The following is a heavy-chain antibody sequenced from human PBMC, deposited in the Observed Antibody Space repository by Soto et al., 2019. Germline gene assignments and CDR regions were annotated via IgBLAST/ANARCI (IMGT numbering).Heavy chain of an antibody. J-gene: IGHJ5*02. V-gene: IGHV4-39*01. CDR2: IYYSGST. CDR1: GGSISSSSYY. D-gene: IGHD6-6*01. Sequence: SETLSLTCTVSGGSISSSSYYWGWIRQPPGKGLEWIGSIYYSGSTYYNPSLKSRVTISVDTSKNQFSLKLSSVTAADTAVYYCASSSPSSSGSWFDPWGQGTLVTVSS. CDR3: ASSSPSSSGSWFDP.